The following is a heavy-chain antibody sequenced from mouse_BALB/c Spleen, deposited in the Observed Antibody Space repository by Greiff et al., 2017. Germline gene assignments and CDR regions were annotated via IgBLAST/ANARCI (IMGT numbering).Heavy chain of an antibody. CDR3: ARGYAMDY. CDR1: GYTFTSYY. J-gene: IGHJ4*01. CDR2: IYPGNVNT. Sequence: VQLQQSGPELVKPGASVRISCKASGYTFTSYYIHWVKQRPGQGLEWIGWIYPGNVNTKYNEKFKGKATLTADKSSSTAYMQLSSLTSEDSAVYFCARGYAMDYWGQGTSVTVSS. V-gene: IGHV1S56*01.